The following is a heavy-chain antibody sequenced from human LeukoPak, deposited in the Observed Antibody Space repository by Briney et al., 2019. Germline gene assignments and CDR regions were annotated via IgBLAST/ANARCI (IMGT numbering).Heavy chain of an antibody. J-gene: IGHJ4*02. Sequence: SETLSLTCAVYGGSFSGYYWSWIRQPPGKGLEWIGEINHSGSTNYNPSLKSRVTISVDPSKNQFSLKLSSVTAADTAVYYCARGPTANYWGRGTLVTVSS. CDR2: INHSGST. V-gene: IGHV4-34*01. CDR1: GGSFSGYY. CDR3: ARGPTANY.